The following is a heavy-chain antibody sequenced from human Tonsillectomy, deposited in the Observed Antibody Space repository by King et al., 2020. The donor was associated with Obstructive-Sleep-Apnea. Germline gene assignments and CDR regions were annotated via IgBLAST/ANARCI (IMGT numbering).Heavy chain of an antibody. CDR2: ISWSGDRV. D-gene: IGHD3-10*01. CDR1: RFTFDDCA. J-gene: IGHJ3*02. CDR3: AKDQGEYFGVGAFDS. Sequence: VQLVESGGGFVLPGRSLRLSCAASRFTFDDCAMHWVRQVPGKGLEWVSSISWSGDRVAYADSVKGRFTISRDNAKNSLFLQMNSLRREDTAFYYCAKDQGEYFGVGAFDSWGQGTLVTVSS. V-gene: IGHV3-9*01.